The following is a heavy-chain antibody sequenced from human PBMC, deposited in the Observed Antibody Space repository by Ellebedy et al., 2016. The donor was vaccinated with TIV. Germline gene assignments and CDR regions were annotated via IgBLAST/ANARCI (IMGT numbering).Heavy chain of an antibody. V-gene: IGHV1-18*01. J-gene: IGHJ4*02. CDR1: GYTFTSYG. D-gene: IGHD5-12*01. Sequence: AASVKVSCKASGYTFTSYGISWVRQAPGQGLEWMGWISAYSGNTNYAQKLQGRVTMTTDTYTSTAYMELRSLRSDDTAVYHCARAAVDSRSDYWGQGTLVTVSS. CDR2: ISAYSGNT. CDR3: ARAAVDSRSDY.